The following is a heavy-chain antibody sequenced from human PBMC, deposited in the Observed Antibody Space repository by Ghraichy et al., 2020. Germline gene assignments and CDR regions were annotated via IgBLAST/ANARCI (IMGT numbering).Heavy chain of an antibody. D-gene: IGHD4-23*01. Sequence: SQTLSLTCSVSGGSISSSNYYWGWIRQPPGRGLEWIGSIHHSGSTYYNPSLKSRVTISVDKSKNQFSLKLNSVTAADTALYYCAGSFAVIRYFDLWGRATLVTVSS. CDR1: GGSISSSNYY. J-gene: IGHJ2*01. V-gene: IGHV4-39*01. CDR3: AGSFAVIRYFDL. CDR2: IHHSGST.